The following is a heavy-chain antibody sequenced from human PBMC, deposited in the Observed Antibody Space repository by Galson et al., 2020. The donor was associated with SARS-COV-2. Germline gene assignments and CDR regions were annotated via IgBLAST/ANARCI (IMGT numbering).Heavy chain of an antibody. J-gene: IGHJ6*02. CDR2: ISWNSGSI. CDR1: GFTFDDYA. Sequence: LSLTCAASGFTFDDYAMHWVRQAPGKGLEWVSGISWNSGSIGYADSVKGRFTISRDNAKNSLYLQMNSLRAEDTALYYCAKDIRRGYSGYGAYYYYGMDVWGQGTTVTVSS. CDR3: AKDIRRGYSGYGAYYYYGMDV. V-gene: IGHV3-9*01. D-gene: IGHD5-12*01.